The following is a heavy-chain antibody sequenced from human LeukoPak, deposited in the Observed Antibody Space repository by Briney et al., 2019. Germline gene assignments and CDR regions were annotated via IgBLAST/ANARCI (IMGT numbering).Heavy chain of an antibody. Sequence: HPGGSLRLSCAASGFTFDDYTMHWVRQAPGKGLEWVSLISWDGGSTYYADSVKGRFTISRDNSKNSLYLQMNSLRTEDTALYYCAKDGVDCSSTSCPPDYWGQGTLVTVSS. J-gene: IGHJ4*02. CDR2: ISWDGGST. D-gene: IGHD2-2*01. CDR3: AKDGVDCSSTSCPPDY. V-gene: IGHV3-43*01. CDR1: GFTFDDYT.